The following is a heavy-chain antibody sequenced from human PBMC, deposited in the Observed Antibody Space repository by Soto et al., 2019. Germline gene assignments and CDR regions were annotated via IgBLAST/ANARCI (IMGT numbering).Heavy chain of an antibody. CDR2: ISAYYGIT. CDR1: GYTFTSCG. CDR3: ARDRSRHRITMFGVVHNWLDP. V-gene: IGHV1-18*04. D-gene: IGHD3-3*01. Sequence: ASVKVSCKASGYTFTSCGFSWVRQAPGHGLEWMGWISAYYGITNYAQKHQGRVTMTTDTSTSTAYMELRSLRSDDTAVYYCARDRSRHRITMFGVVHNWLDPRGQGTLVSVST. J-gene: IGHJ5*02.